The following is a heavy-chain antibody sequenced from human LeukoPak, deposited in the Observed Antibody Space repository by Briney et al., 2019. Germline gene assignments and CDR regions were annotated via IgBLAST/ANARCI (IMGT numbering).Heavy chain of an antibody. CDR1: GYTFTGYY. V-gene: IGHV1-2*02. D-gene: IGHD4-23*01. J-gene: IGHJ4*02. CDR2: INPNSGGT. CDR3: ARDGHGGNSFDF. Sequence: ASVKVSCKTSGYTFTGYYMHWVRQAPGQGLEWMGWINPNSGGTNYAQKFQGRVTMTRDTSISTAYMELSRLRSDDTAVYYCARDGHGGNSFDFWGQGTLVTVSS.